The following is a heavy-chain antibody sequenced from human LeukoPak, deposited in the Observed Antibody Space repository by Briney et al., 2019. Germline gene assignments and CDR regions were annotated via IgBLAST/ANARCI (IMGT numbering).Heavy chain of an antibody. CDR3: ARGGPGEALHV. CDR1: GFSVSNSD. V-gene: IGHV3-13*01. J-gene: IGHJ3*01. CDR2: TGSSGDI. Sequence: GGSLRLSCAASGFSVSNSDMHWVRQVIGNGLEWVSVTGSSGDIYYSGSVKGRFTISRDSAKNSFDLQMNNLRAGDTAMYYCARGGPGEALHVWGQGTMVTVSS. D-gene: IGHD3-10*01.